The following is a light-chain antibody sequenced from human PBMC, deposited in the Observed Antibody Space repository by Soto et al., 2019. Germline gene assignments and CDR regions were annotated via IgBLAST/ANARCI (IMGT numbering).Light chain of an antibody. Sequence: EIVLTQSPGTLSLSPGERATLFCRASQSVSSNYLAWYQQKPGQAPRLLIYGASSRATGIPDRFSGSGSGTDFTLTISRLEPEDFAVYYCQQYGSSPPYTFGQGTKLVIK. CDR2: GAS. CDR3: QQYGSSPPYT. V-gene: IGKV3-20*01. J-gene: IGKJ2*01. CDR1: QSVSSNY.